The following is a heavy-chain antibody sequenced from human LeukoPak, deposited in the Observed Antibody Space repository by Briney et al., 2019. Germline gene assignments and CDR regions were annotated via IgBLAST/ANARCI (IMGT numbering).Heavy chain of an antibody. D-gene: IGHD3-10*01. J-gene: IGHJ4*02. V-gene: IGHV3-64D*09. CDR1: GFTFSTYA. CDR3: RGGDY. Sequence: GGSLRLSCSASGFTFSTYAMHWGRQAPGKRLEYVSAISHNGGSAYYADSVKGRFTISRDNSKNTLYLQMSSLRVEDTAVYYCRGGDYWGQGTLVTVSS. CDR2: ISHNGGSA.